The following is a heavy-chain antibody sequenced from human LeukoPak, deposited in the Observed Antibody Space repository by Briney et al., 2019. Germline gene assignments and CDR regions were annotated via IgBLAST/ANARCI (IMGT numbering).Heavy chain of an antibody. CDR2: IRSDGSDK. CDR1: GSTFSTYS. D-gene: IGHD1-1*01. CDR3: AKELDFDGGTFFFDH. Sequence: GGSLRLSCAASGSTFSTYSMNWVRQAPGKGLEWVTFIRSDGSDKFYEDSVKGRFTISRDNSKNTVYLQMNSLRAEDAAVYYCAKELDFDGGTFFFDHWGQGALVTVSS. V-gene: IGHV3-30*02. J-gene: IGHJ4*02.